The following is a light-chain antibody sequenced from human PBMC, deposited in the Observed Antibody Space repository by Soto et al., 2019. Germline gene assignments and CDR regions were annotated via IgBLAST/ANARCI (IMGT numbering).Light chain of an antibody. CDR3: QQYNSWPWT. V-gene: IGKV3-15*01. CDR2: GAS. J-gene: IGKJ1*01. Sequence: EIVMTQSPATRSVSPGERATLSCRASQSVSSNLAWYQQKPGQAPRLLIYGASTRATGIPARFSGSGSGTEFTLTISSLQSEDVAVYYCQQYNSWPWTFGQGTKVEIK. CDR1: QSVSSN.